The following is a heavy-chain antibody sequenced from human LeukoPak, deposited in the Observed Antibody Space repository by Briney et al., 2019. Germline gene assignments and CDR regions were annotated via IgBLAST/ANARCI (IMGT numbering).Heavy chain of an antibody. V-gene: IGHV3-74*01. D-gene: IGHD3-16*01. CDR3: ARVRRGDDFNPFDY. J-gene: IGHJ4*02. Sequence: PGGSLRLSCAASGFTFSNFWIYWVRHAPGKGLVWVSRINGDGSETIHADSVRGRFTISRDNAKNTLYLRMNSLRTEDTAVYYCARVRRGDDFNPFDYWGQGTLVTVSS. CDR1: GFTFSNFW. CDR2: INGDGSET.